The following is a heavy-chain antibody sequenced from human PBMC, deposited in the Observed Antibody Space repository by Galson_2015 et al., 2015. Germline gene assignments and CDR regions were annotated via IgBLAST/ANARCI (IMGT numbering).Heavy chain of an antibody. J-gene: IGHJ6*02. Sequence: SLRLSCAASGFTVSSNYMSWVRQAPGKGLEWVSVIYSGGSTYYADSVKGRFTISRDNSKNTLYLQMNSLRAEDTAVYYCARALAAAGTGGIYYYYYGMDVWGQGTTVTVSS. CDR2: IYSGGST. V-gene: IGHV3-53*01. CDR3: ARALAAAGTGGIYYYYYGMDV. CDR1: GFTVSSNY. D-gene: IGHD6-13*01.